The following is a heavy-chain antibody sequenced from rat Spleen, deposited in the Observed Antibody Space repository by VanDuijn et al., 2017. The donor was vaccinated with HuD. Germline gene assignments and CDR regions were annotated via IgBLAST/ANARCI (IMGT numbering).Heavy chain of an antibody. J-gene: IGHJ1*01. CDR3: VRLYNTNGYLYFDL. D-gene: IGHD4-1*01. CDR2: ISFYDFTP. CDR1: GFTFSDFY. V-gene: IGHV5-22*01. Sequence: EVQLVESGGGLVQPGRSLKLSCAASGFTFSDFYMAWVRQTPQKGLECITSISFYDFTPFYRDSVKGRFTISRDNSRNTLDLQMDSMRSDDTFTYYCVRLYNTNGYLYFDLWGPGTMVTVSS.